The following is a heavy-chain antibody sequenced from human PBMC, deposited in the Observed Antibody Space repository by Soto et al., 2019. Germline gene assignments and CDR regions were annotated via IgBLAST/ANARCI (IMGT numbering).Heavy chain of an antibody. CDR3: ATMNGYFEY. CDR1: GFRFSSYS. D-gene: IGHD3-22*01. V-gene: IGHV3-23*01. J-gene: IGHJ4*02. Sequence: PGRSLRLSCADSGFRFSSYSMSWVGQTPGKGLEWVAAITATGDRTYYADSVTGRFTISRDNSKKTHYLQMTSLRAEDTAMYYCATMNGYFEYWGQGTPVTVSS. CDR2: ITATGDRT.